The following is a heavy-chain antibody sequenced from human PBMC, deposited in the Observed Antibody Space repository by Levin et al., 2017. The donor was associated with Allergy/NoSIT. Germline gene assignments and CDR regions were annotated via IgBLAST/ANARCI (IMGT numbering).Heavy chain of an antibody. CDR3: ARSGYCSRNTCYGYSYYYMDV. CDR2: IYYTGSA. J-gene: IGHJ6*03. Sequence: SETLSLTCTVTGNSISTSYYYWGWIRQPPGKGLEWIGSIYYTGSAYYNPSLKSRVTISVDTSTNQFSLKLRSVTAADTAVYSCARSGYCSRNTCYGYSYYYMDVWDKGTTVTVSS. D-gene: IGHD2-2*03. CDR1: GNSISTSYYY. V-gene: IGHV4-39*01.